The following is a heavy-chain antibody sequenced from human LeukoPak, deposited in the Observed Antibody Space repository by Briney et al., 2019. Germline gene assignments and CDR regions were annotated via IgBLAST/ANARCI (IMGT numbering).Heavy chain of an antibody. J-gene: IGHJ4*02. CDR2: IYHSGTT. CDR1: GASISSGGYS. V-gene: IGHV4-30-2*01. D-gene: IGHD4-23*01. CDR3: ARSRPNSGPNF. Sequence: SSETLSLTCTVSGASISSGGYSWTWIRQTPGKGLEWIGYIYHSGTTYYNPSLKRRVTISVVTSKNQFSLWLNSVTAADTAVYYCARSRPNSGPNFWGQGTLVTVSS.